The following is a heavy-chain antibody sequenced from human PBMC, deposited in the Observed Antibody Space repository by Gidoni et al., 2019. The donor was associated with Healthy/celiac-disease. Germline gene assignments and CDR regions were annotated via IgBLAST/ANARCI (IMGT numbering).Heavy chain of an antibody. CDR2: IKSKTDGGTT. V-gene: IGHV3-15*01. CDR3: TTYHGSGSYDY. D-gene: IGHD3-10*01. CDR1: GITFSNAW. Sequence: EVQLVESGGGLVKPGGSLRLSCAASGITFSNAWMSWVRQAPGKGLEWVGRIKSKTDGGTTDYAAPVKGRFTISRDDSKNTLYLHMDSLKTEDTAVYYCTTYHGSGSYDYWGQGTLVTVSS. J-gene: IGHJ4*02.